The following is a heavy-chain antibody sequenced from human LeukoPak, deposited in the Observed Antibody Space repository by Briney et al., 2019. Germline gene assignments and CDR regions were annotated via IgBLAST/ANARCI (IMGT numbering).Heavy chain of an antibody. Sequence: TSETLSLTCTVSGGSISSYYWSWIRQPPGKGLEWIGYINYSGSTNYNPSLKSRVTISVDTSKNQFSLKLSSVTAADTAVYYCARLKQQLRAFDIWGQGTMVTVSS. D-gene: IGHD6-13*01. CDR2: INYSGST. CDR3: ARLKQQLRAFDI. V-gene: IGHV4-59*08. J-gene: IGHJ3*02. CDR1: GGSISSYY.